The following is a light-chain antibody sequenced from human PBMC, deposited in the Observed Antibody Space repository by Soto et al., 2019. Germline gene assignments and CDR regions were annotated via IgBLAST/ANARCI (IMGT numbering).Light chain of an antibody. J-gene: IGKJ2*01. V-gene: IGKV3-15*01. CDR2: GAA. CDR3: QQYNNWPPYT. Sequence: EIVMTQSPATLSVSPGERATLSCRASQSVSSNLAWYQQKPGQAPRLLIYGAATRATGIPARFSGSGSGTEFPLTISSLQSEDVAVYDCQQYNNWPPYTFGQGTKLEIK. CDR1: QSVSSN.